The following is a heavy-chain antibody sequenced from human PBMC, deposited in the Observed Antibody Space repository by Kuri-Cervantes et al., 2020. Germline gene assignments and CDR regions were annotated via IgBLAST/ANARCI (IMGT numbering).Heavy chain of an antibody. V-gene: IGHV4-34*01. CDR3: ARDFGYGDYGEAFDI. J-gene: IGHJ3*02. CDR2: INHSGST. D-gene: IGHD4-17*01. Sequence: ESLKISCAVYGGSFSGYYWSWVRQPPGKGLEWIGEINHSGSTNYNPSLKSRVTISVDTSKNQFSLKLSSVTAADTAVYYCARDFGYGDYGEAFDIWGQGTMVTVSS. CDR1: GGSFSGYY.